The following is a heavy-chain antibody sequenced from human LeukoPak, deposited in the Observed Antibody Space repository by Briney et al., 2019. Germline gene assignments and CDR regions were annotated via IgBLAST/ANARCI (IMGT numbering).Heavy chain of an antibody. D-gene: IGHD7-27*01. J-gene: IGHJ6*02. CDR3: TLFRETGTTPRDFYQFTMDV. Sequence: GGSLKLSCAASGVTFSGSAIHWVRQASGKGLEWIGRIRSKVNNYATTYGVSVKGRLTISRDDSKNTAYLQMNSLKLEDTAVYYCTLFRETGTTPRDFYQFTMDVWGQGTTVTASS. CDR2: IRSKVNNYAT. CDR1: GVTFSGSA. V-gene: IGHV3-73*01.